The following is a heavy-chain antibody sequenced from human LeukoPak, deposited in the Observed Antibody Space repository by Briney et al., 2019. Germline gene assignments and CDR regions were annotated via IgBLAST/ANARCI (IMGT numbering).Heavy chain of an antibody. J-gene: IGHJ4*02. V-gene: IGHV1-69*13. D-gene: IGHD1-26*01. CDR3: ARDGSQLFDY. CDR1: GNSISNYA. Sequence: SVKVSCKASGNSISNYAVSWVRQAPGQGFEWMGGIIPIFGTADYAQKFQGRVTITADESTSTAYMELSSLRSEDTAVYYCARDGSQLFDYWGQGTLVTVSS. CDR2: IIPIFGTA.